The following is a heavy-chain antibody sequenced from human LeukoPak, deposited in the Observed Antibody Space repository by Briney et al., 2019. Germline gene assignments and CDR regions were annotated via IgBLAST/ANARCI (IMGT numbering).Heavy chain of an antibody. CDR1: EFTFSRCA. CDR2: ISGSGSST. J-gene: IGHJ6*02. CDR3: AKARTSYYNGMDV. Sequence: PGGSLRLSCAASEFTFSRCAMSWVRQAPGKGLEWVSGISGSGSSTYYADSVKGRFTISRDNFKNTLYLQMNSLRAEDTAVYYCAKARTSYYNGMDVWGQGTTVTVSS. V-gene: IGHV3-23*01.